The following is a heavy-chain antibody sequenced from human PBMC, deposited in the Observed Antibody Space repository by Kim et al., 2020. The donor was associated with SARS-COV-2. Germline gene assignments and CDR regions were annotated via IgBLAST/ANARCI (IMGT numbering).Heavy chain of an antibody. CDR1: GASISSYY. D-gene: IGHD2-15*01. CDR3: ARGMVGYCSGGSCYWFDP. CDR2: IYYSGST. Sequence: SETLSLTCTVSGASISSYYWSWIRQPPWKGLEWIGYIYYSGSTNYNPSLKSRVTISVDTSKNQFSLKLSSVTAADTAVYYCARGMVGYCSGGSCYWFDPWGQGTLVTVSS. V-gene: IGHV4-59*08. J-gene: IGHJ5*02.